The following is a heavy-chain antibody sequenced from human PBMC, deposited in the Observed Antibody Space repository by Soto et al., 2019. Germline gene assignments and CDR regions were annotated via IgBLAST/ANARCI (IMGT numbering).Heavy chain of an antibody. CDR2: INHSGST. Sequence: QVQLQQWGAGLLKPSETLSLTCAVYGGSFSGYYWSWIRQPPGTGPEWIGEINHSGSTNYNPSLTGLDNISVDTSKHDFSLNLRAVTAADTAVYYCARERYSGGYRADNNWFDPWGQGTLVTVSS. V-gene: IGHV4-34*01. D-gene: IGHD1-26*01. CDR3: ARERYSGGYRADNNWFDP. J-gene: IGHJ5*02. CDR1: GGSFSGYY.